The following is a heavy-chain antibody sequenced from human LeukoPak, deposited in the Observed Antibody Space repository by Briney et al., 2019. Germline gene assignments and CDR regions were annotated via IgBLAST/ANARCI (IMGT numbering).Heavy chain of an antibody. CDR2: IKQDGSEK. CDR1: GFTFDSYW. CDR3: PRKGLPDY. V-gene: IGHV3-7*01. J-gene: IGHJ4*02. Sequence: QPGGSLRLSCAASGFTFDSYWMSWVRQAPGKGREWVANIKQDGSEKYYVDSVKGRFTISRDNAKNSLYLQMNSMTPEDTAVYYCPRKGLPDYWGQGTPVTVSS.